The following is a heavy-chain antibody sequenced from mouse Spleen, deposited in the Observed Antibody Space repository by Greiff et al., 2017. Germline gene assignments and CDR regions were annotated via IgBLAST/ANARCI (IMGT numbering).Heavy chain of an antibody. V-gene: IGHV14-3*02. CDR1: GFNIKDTY. CDR3: ARGYYRYDGGLDY. Sequence: EVQLQQSGAELVKPGASVKLSCTASGFNIKDTYMHWVKQRPEQGLEWIGRIDPANGNTKYDPKFQGKAPITADTSSNTAYLQLSSLTSEDTAVYYCARGYYRYDGGLDYWGQGTTLTVSS. CDR2: IDPANGNT. D-gene: IGHD2-14*01. J-gene: IGHJ2*01.